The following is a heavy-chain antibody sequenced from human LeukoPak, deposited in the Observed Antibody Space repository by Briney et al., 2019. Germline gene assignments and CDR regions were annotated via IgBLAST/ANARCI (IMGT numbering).Heavy chain of an antibody. CDR2: ISGSGGNT. V-gene: IGHV3-23*01. D-gene: IGHD6-13*01. J-gene: IGHJ3*02. Sequence: GGSLRLSCAASGFTFSSYAMSWVRQAPGKGLDWVSAISGSGGNTDYADSVKGRFTISRDNSKNTLYLQMNSLRAEDTAVYYCAKEPVAAAVSDAFDIWGQGTMATVSS. CDR3: AKEPVAAAVSDAFDI. CDR1: GFTFSSYA.